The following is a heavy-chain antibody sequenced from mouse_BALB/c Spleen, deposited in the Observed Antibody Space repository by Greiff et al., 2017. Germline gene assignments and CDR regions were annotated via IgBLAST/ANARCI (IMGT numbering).Heavy chain of an antibody. CDR3: TRWGKGGYYAMDY. CDR2: IYPGNSDT. V-gene: IGHV1-5*01. Sequence: EVQLQQSGTVLARPGASVKMSCKASGYSFTSYWMHWVKQRPGQGLEWIGAIYPGNSDTSYNQKFKGKAKLTAVTSASTAYMELSSLTNEDSAVYYCTRWGKGGYYAMDYWGQGTSVTVSS. J-gene: IGHJ4*01. D-gene: IGHD2-1*01. CDR1: GYSFTSYW.